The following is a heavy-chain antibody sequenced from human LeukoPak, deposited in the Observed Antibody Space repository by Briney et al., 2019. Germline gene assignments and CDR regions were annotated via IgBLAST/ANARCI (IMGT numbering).Heavy chain of an antibody. CDR3: GRNYDILG. V-gene: IGHV3-74*01. D-gene: IGHD3-9*01. CDR2: INSDGSST. Sequence: GGSLRLSCAASGFTFSSYWMHWVRQAPGKGLVWVSSINSDGSSTRYADSVKGRFTISRDNAKNTPYLQMNSLRAEDTPMNSGGRNYDILGWGQGTVVTVSS. J-gene: IGHJ4*02. CDR1: GFTFSSYW.